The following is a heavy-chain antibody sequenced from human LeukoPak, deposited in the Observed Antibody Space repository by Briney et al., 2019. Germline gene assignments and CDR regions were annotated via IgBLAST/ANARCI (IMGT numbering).Heavy chain of an antibody. CDR1: GFTFSSYA. CDR3: ARSYSSSWPTGDYFDY. V-gene: IGHV3-30*04. Sequence: PGGSLRHTCAASGFTFSSYAMHWVRQAPGKGLEWVAVISYDGSNKYYADSVKGRFSISRDNSKNTLYLQMNSLRAEDTAVYYCARSYSSSWPTGDYFDYWGQGTLVTVSS. J-gene: IGHJ4*02. D-gene: IGHD6-13*01. CDR2: ISYDGSNK.